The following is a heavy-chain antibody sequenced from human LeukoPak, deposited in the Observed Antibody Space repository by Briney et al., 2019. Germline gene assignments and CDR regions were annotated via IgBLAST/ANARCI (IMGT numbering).Heavy chain of an antibody. V-gene: IGHV3-23*01. J-gene: IGHJ6*03. CDR1: GFTFSSYE. CDR3: AKDLQPCSGGTCYFFYYYMDV. CDR2: ISGTGGST. Sequence: GGSLRLSCAASGFTFSSYEMNWVRQAPGKGLEWVSAISGTGGSTYYADSVKGRFTITRDNSKNTLYLQMNSLRAEDTALYYCAKDLQPCSGGTCYFFYYYMDVWGKGTTVTVSS. D-gene: IGHD2-15*01.